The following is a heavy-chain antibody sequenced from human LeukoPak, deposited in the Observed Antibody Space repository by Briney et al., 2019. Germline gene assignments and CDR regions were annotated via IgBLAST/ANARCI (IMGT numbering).Heavy chain of an antibody. Sequence: GGSLRLSCAASGFTFSSYAMSWVRQAPGKGLEWVSAISGSGGSTYYADSVKGRFTISRDNSKNTLYLQMNSLRAEDTAVYYCAKSDDYYDSSGIDYWGQGTLVTVSS. CDR3: AKSDDYYDSSGIDY. V-gene: IGHV3-23*01. CDR1: GFTFSSYA. J-gene: IGHJ4*02. D-gene: IGHD3-22*01. CDR2: ISGSGGST.